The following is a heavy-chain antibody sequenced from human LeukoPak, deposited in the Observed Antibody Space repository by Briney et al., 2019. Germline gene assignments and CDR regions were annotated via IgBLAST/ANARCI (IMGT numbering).Heavy chain of an antibody. Sequence: ASVKVSCKVSGYTLTELSMHWVRQAPGKGLEWMGGFDPEDGETIYAQKFQGRVTMTEDTSTDTAYMELSSPRSEDTAVYYCATDLGYCSGGSCEGNYWGQGTLVTVSS. D-gene: IGHD2-15*01. V-gene: IGHV1-24*01. CDR2: FDPEDGET. CDR1: GYTLTELS. J-gene: IGHJ4*02. CDR3: ATDLGYCSGGSCEGNY.